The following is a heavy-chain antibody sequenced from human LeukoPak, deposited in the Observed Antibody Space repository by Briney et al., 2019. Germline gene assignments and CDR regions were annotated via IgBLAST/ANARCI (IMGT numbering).Heavy chain of an antibody. Sequence: PSETLSLTCAVHGGSFSGYYWSWIRQPPGKGLEWIGEINHSGGTNYNPSLKSRVTISVDTSKNQFSLKLSSVTAADTAVYYCARGSQIFTMVRDIDYWGQGTLVTVSS. D-gene: IGHD3-10*01. CDR1: GGSFSGYY. CDR3: ARGSQIFTMVRDIDY. V-gene: IGHV4-34*01. J-gene: IGHJ4*02. CDR2: INHSGGT.